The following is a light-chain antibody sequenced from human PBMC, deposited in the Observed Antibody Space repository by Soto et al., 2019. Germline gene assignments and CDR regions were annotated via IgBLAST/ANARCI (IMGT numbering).Light chain of an antibody. Sequence: DIQMTQSPSSLSASVGDRVTITCRASQGISNNLAWYQQKPGKVPKLLIYAASTLQSGVPSRFSGSGSGTDSTLTIGSLQPEDGATYYCQTYDSAPHTFGQGTKVESK. CDR1: QGISNN. J-gene: IGKJ1*01. V-gene: IGKV1-27*01. CDR2: AAS. CDR3: QTYDSAPHT.